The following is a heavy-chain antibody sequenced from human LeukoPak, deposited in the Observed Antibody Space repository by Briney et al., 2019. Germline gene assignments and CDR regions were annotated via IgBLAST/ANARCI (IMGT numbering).Heavy chain of an antibody. Sequence: GGSLRLSCAASGFTFSSYWMHWVRQAPGKGLVWVSRINTDGSSTSYADSVKGRFTISRDNAKNSLYLQMNSLRAEDTAVYYCALNGYGGKGSFDYWGQGTLVTVSS. V-gene: IGHV3-74*01. J-gene: IGHJ4*02. CDR1: GFTFSSYW. D-gene: IGHD4-23*01. CDR3: ALNGYGGKGSFDY. CDR2: INTDGSST.